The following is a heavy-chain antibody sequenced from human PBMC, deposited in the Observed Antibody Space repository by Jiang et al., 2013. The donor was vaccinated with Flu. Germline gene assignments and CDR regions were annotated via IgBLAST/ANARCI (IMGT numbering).Heavy chain of an antibody. CDR1: GGSISNYY. Sequence: GLVKPSETLSLTCTVSGGSISNYYWSWIRQPPGKGLEWIGYIYYRGSTNYNPSLKSRVTISVDTSKNQFSLKLSSVTAADTAVYFCARYRLVPGQSDAFDFWGQGTMVTVSS. CDR3: ARYRLVPGQSDAFDF. V-gene: IGHV4-59*01. D-gene: IGHD2-21*02. J-gene: IGHJ3*01. CDR2: IYYRGST.